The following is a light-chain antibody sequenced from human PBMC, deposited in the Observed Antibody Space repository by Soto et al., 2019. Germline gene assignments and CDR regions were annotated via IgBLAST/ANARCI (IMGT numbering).Light chain of an antibody. CDR1: QSVSSY. J-gene: IGKJ5*01. V-gene: IGKV3-11*01. Sequence: DIVMTQSPATLSFSPGERATLSCRASQSVSSYLAWYQQKPGQAPRLLIYDASNRATGIPARFSGSGSGKDFTLTISSLAPQDFAVYYCQQRSAWPITFGQGTLLEIQ. CDR2: DAS. CDR3: QQRSAWPIT.